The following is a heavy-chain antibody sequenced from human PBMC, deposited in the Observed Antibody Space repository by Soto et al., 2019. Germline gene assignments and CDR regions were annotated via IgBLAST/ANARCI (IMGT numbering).Heavy chain of an antibody. CDR3: ARTYYYDSSGYYSDY. CDR1: GGSISSGDYY. CDR2: IYYSGST. J-gene: IGHJ4*02. V-gene: IGHV4-30-4*01. Sequence: PSETLSLTCTVSGGSISSGDYYWSWIRQPPGKGLEWIGYIYYSGSTYYNPSLKSRVTISVDTSKNQFSLKLSSVTAADTAVYYCARTYYYDSSGYYSDYWGQGTLVTVSS. D-gene: IGHD3-22*01.